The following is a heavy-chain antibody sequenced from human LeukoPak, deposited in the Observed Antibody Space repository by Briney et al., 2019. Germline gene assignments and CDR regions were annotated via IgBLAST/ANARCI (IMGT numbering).Heavy chain of an antibody. D-gene: IGHD3-22*01. CDR1: GFTFSSYG. V-gene: IGHV3-30*02. CDR2: IRHDGSNK. Sequence: GGSLRLSCAASGFTFSSYGMHWVRQAPGKGLAWVTFIRHDGSNKYYADSVKGRFTISRDNSKNTLYLQMNSQRGEDTAVYYCARDPRGPTGYDHSGRDSFDYWGQGTLVTVSS. CDR3: ARDPRGPTGYDHSGRDSFDY. J-gene: IGHJ4*02.